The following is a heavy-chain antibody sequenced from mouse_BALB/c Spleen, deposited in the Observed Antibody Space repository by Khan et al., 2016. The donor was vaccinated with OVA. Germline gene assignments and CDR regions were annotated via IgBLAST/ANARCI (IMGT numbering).Heavy chain of an antibody. CDR2: INPSNGYN. CDR3: VRDGAYHRNDGWLAY. CDR1: GYTFTSYT. D-gene: IGHD2-14*01. V-gene: IGHV1-4*01. J-gene: IGHJ3*01. Sequence: VQLKQSGAELARPGASVKMSCKASGYTFTSYTIHWIKKRPGQGLEWIGYINPSNGYNNYNQKFKDKAILTTDKTSTTVYLQLSSLTSDDSAVYNCVRDGAYHRNDGWLAYWGQGTLVTVSA.